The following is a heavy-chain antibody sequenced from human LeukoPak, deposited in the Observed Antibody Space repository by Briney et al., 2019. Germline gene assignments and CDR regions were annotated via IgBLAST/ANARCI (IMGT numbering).Heavy chain of an antibody. J-gene: IGHJ4*02. Sequence: GGSLRLSCAASGFTFSSYSMNWVRQAPGKGLEWVSSISSSSYIYYADSVKGRFTISRDNSKNTLYLQMNSLRAEDTAVYYCAKQSSSSWYYFDSWGQGTLVTVSS. CDR3: AKQSSSSWYYFDS. V-gene: IGHV3-21*04. CDR1: GFTFSSYS. CDR2: ISSSSYI. D-gene: IGHD6-13*01.